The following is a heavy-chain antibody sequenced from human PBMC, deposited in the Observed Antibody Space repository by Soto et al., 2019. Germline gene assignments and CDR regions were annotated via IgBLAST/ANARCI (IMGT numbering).Heavy chain of an antibody. J-gene: IGHJ3*02. V-gene: IGHV2-5*02. CDR2: IYWDDDK. CDR3: AHRAVSAAAYYAFDI. D-gene: IGHD6-13*01. CDR1: GFSLSTSGVG. Sequence: QITLKESGPTLVKPTQTLTLTCTFSGFSLSTSGVGVGWIRQPPGKALEWLALIYWDDDKRYSPSLKSRLTNTKDTSKNQVVLTMTNMDPVDTAIYYFAHRAVSAAAYYAFDIWGQGTMVTVSS.